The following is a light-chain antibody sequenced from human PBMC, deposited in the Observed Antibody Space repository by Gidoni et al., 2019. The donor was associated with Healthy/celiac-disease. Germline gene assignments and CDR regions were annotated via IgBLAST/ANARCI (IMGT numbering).Light chain of an antibody. CDR2: GAS. J-gene: IGKJ1*01. Sequence: EIVMTQSPATLSVSPGERVTLSCRASQSVGSNLAWYQQKPGQAPRLLIYGASTRATGIPARFSGSGSGTEFTLTISSLQSEDFAVDYCQQYNDWPRTFGQGTKVEIK. V-gene: IGKV3-15*01. CDR3: QQYNDWPRT. CDR1: QSVGSN.